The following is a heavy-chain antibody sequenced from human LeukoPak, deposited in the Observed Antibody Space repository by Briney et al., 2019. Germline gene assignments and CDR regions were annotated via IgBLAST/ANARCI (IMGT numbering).Heavy chain of an antibody. CDR2: IRNDGGDK. V-gene: IGHV3-30*02. J-gene: IGHJ6*03. Sequence: GGSLRLSCAASGFTFSSYAVHWVRQAPGKGLEWVSFIRNDGGDKYYADSVKGRFTISRDNSKNTVYLQMNSLRAEDTAVYYCANRNYMEVWGKGTTVTVSS. CDR3: ANRNYMEV. CDR1: GFTFSSYA.